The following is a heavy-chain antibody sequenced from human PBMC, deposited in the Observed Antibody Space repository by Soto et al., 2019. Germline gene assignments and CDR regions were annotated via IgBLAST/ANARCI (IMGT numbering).Heavy chain of an antibody. J-gene: IGHJ6*02. Sequence: SETLSLTCTVSGGSIISYYWSWIRQPPGKGLEWIGYIYYSGSTNYNPSLKSRVTISVDTSKNQFSLKLSSVTAADTAVYYCARSYGELVSNYYYYGMDVWGQGTTVTVSS. V-gene: IGHV4-59*01. CDR3: ARSYGELVSNYYYYGMDV. CDR2: IYYSGST. D-gene: IGHD6-6*01. CDR1: GGSIISYY.